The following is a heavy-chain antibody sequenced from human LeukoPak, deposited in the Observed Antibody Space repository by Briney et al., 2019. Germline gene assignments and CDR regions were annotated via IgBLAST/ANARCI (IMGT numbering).Heavy chain of an antibody. CDR3: AGVRYDFWSGQYDY. V-gene: IGHV4-34*01. CDR2: INHSGST. D-gene: IGHD3-3*01. Sequence: SETLSLTCAVYGGSFSGYYWSWIRQPPGKGLEWIGEINHSGSTNYNPSLKSRVTISVDTSKNQFSLKLSSVTAADTAVHYCAGVRYDFWSGQYDYWGQGTLVTVSS. CDR1: GGSFSGYY. J-gene: IGHJ4*02.